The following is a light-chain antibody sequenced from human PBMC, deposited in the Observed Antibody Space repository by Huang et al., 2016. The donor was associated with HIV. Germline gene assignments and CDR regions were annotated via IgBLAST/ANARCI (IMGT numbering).Light chain of an antibody. CDR3: QQSYRTPYT. CDR2: SAS. Sequence: DIQMTQSPSSLSTFVGDRVTITCRASQNINTFLHWYQEKPGKAPRRLIYSASSLEDGVPSRFSGRSSGTEFTLTISNLQPDDFATYYCQQSYRTPYTFGQGTKLDI. J-gene: IGKJ2*01. CDR1: QNINTF. V-gene: IGKV1-39*01.